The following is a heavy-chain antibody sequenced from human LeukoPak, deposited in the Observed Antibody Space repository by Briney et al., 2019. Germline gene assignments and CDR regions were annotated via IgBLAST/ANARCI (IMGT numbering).Heavy chain of an antibody. J-gene: IGHJ6*02. V-gene: IGHV1-2*02. CDR1: GYTFTGYY. CDR2: INPNSGGT. CDR3: ARDSYGDYPYYYYGMDV. D-gene: IGHD4-17*01. Sequence: ASVKVSCKASGYTFTGYYMHRVRQAPGQGLEWMGWINPNSGGTNYAQKFQGRVTMTRDTSNSTAYMELSRLRSDDTAVYYCARDSYGDYPYYYYGMDVWGQGTTVTVSS.